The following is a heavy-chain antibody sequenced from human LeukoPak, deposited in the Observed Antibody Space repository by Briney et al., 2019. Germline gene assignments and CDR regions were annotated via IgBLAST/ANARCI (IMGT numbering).Heavy chain of an antibody. D-gene: IGHD2-2*01. Sequence: PGGSLRLSCAASGFTFSSYGMHWVRQAPGKGLEWVAFIRYDGSNKYYADSVKGRFTISRDNSKNTLYLQMNSLRAEDTAVYYCANTYCSNTSCYFSEAGYWGQGVLVTVAT. V-gene: IGHV3-30*02. CDR3: ANTYCSNTSCYFSEAGY. J-gene: IGHJ4*02. CDR1: GFTFSSYG. CDR2: IRYDGSNK.